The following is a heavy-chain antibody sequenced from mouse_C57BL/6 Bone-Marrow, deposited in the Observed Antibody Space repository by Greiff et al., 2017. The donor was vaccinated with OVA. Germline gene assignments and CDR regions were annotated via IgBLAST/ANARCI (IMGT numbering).Heavy chain of an antibody. CDR2: ILPSIGRT. CDR1: DSEVFPTAY. J-gene: IGHJ1*03. CDR3: AMVGSSPWYFDV. D-gene: IGHD1-1*01. Sequence: VQLQQSGSELRSPGSSVKLSCKDFDSEVFPTAYMSWVRQKPGHGSEWIGGILPSIGRTFYGEKFEDKATLDADTLSNTAYLELNSLTSEDSAIYYCAMVGSSPWYFDVWGTGTTVTVSS. V-gene: IGHV15-2*01.